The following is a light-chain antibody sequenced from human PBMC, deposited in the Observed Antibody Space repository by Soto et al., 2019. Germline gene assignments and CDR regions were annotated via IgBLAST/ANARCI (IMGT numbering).Light chain of an antibody. CDR1: SSNIGSNY. CDR2: RNN. CDR3: AAWDDSLSGNYV. V-gene: IGLV1-47*01. Sequence: QSVLTQPPSASGTPGQRVTISCSGSSSNIGSNYVYWYQQLPGTAPKLLIYRNNQRPSGVPDRFSGSKSGTSXSLAISGLRSEDEADYYCAAWDDSLSGNYVFGTGTKLTVL. J-gene: IGLJ1*01.